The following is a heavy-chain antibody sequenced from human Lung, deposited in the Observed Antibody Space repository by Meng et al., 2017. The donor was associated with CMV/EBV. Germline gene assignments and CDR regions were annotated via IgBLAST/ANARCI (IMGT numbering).Heavy chain of an antibody. CDR3: AKDDPVFHY. V-gene: IGHV3-30*02. Sequence: GRLVEGGGGGVQAGGSLRLAWAASGFTFSSYGMHWVRQAPGKGPEWVAFIRNDESDKYYGDSVKGRFTISRDTSKNTVDLQMNSLRTEDTAVYYCAKDDPVFHYWGQGTLVTVSS. CDR1: GFTFSSYG. CDR2: IRNDESDK. J-gene: IGHJ4*02.